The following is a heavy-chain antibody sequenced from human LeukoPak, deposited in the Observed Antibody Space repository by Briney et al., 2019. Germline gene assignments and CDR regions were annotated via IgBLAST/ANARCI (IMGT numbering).Heavy chain of an antibody. D-gene: IGHD3-3*01. CDR2: INPNSGGT. V-gene: IGHV1-2*02. CDR3: ARGGYYDFYYYYMDV. Sequence: GASVKVSCKASGYTFTGYYMHWVRQAPGQGLEWMGWINPNSGGTNYAQKFQGRVTMTRDTSISTAYMELSRLRSDDTAVYYCARGGYYDFYYYYMDVWGKGTTVTVSS. CDR1: GYTFTGYY. J-gene: IGHJ6*03.